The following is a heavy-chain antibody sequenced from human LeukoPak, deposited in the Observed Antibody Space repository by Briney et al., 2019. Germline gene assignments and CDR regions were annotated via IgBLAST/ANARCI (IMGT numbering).Heavy chain of an antibody. J-gene: IGHJ4*02. CDR2: IYSGGST. CDR1: GFTVSSNY. CDR3: ARETYDSSGSMN. Sequence: GGSLRLSCAASGFTVSSNYMSWVRQAPGKGLEWVSVIYSGGSTYYAASVKGRFTISRDNSKNTLYLQMNSLRAEHTAVYYCARETYDSSGSMNWGQGTLVTVSS. D-gene: IGHD3-22*01. V-gene: IGHV3-53*01.